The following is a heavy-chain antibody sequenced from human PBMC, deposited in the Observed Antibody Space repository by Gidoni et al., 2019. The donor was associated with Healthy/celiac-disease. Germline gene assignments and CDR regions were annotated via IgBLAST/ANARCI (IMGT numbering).Heavy chain of an antibody. CDR3: AKVVTMIVVVPFDY. CDR1: GFTFSSYA. J-gene: IGHJ4*02. V-gene: IGHV3-23*01. Sequence: EVQLLESGGGLVQPGGSLRLSCAASGFTFSSYARSWVRQAPGKGLEWVSAISGSGGSTYYADSVKGRFTISRDNSKTTLYLQMNSLRAEDTAVYYCAKVVTMIVVVPFDYWGQGTLVTVSS. CDR2: ISGSGGST. D-gene: IGHD3-22*01.